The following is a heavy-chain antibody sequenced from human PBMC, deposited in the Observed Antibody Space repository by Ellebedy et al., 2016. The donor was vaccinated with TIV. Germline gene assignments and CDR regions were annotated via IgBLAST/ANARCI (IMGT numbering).Heavy chain of an antibody. CDR3: ARAVGAGINWFDV. Sequence: SETLSLTCTVSGGSISSGGYYWSWIRQHPGKGLEWIGYIYYSGSTYYHPSLQSRVSLSVYTSKSQFSLGGKSLPAADTAGYYCARAVGAGINWFDVWGQGTLVSVTS. J-gene: IGHJ5*02. V-gene: IGHV4-31*03. CDR2: IYYSGST. D-gene: IGHD1-14*01. CDR1: GGSISSGGYY.